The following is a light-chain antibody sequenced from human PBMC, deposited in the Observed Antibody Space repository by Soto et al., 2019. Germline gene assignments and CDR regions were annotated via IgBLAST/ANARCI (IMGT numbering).Light chain of an antibody. CDR2: DVS. V-gene: IGKV3-11*02. J-gene: IGKJ1*01. Sequence: EIVLTQSPATLSLSPGERATLSCRASQSCSTYLAWYQQKSGQAPRLLIYDVSNRATGIPARFSGSGSGRDFTLTISSLEPEDFALYYCQQRANRPWTFGQGTKVEIK. CDR1: QSCSTY. CDR3: QQRANRPWT.